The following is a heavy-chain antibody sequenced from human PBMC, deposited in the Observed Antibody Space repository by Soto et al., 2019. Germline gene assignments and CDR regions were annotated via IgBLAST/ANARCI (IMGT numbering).Heavy chain of an antibody. CDR1: GLTLSNYW. CDR3: AKVKGGSGARGDPLDL. Sequence: EVQLVESGGGPVQAGGSLRLSCAASGLTLSNYWMQWVRQGPGKGLVWVAHINSDGITTKYAESVKGRFTISRDDAKNMLYLQMNSLRHHDTAVYYCAKVKGGSGARGDPLDLWGQGILVTVSS. V-gene: IGHV3-74*03. D-gene: IGHD2-15*01. CDR2: INSDGITT. J-gene: IGHJ5*02.